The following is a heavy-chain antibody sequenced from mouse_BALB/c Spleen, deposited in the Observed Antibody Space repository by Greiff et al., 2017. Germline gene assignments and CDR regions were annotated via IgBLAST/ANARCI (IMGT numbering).Heavy chain of an antibody. CDR1: GFTFTDYY. V-gene: IGHV7-3*02. CDR2: IRNKANGYTT. Sequence: EVKLVESGGGLVQPGGSLRLSCATSGFTFTDYYMSWVRQPPGKALEWLGFIRNKANGYTTEYSASVKGRFTISRDNSQSILYLQMNTLRAEDSATYYCARASLHYAMDYWGQGTSVTVSS. D-gene: IGHD2-10*01. J-gene: IGHJ4*01. CDR3: ARASLHYAMDY.